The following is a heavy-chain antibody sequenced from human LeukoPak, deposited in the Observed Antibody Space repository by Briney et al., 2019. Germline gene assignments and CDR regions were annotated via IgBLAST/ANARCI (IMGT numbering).Heavy chain of an antibody. J-gene: IGHJ6*02. Sequence: ASVKVSCKASRYTFTSYDINWVRQATGQGLEWTGWMNPNSGNTGYAQKFQGRVTMTRNTSISTAYMELSSLRSEDTAVYYCARGDCSSTSCPVYYYYGMDVWGQGTTVTVSS. CDR2: MNPNSGNT. D-gene: IGHD2-2*01. V-gene: IGHV1-8*01. CDR1: RYTFTSYD. CDR3: ARGDCSSTSCPVYYYYGMDV.